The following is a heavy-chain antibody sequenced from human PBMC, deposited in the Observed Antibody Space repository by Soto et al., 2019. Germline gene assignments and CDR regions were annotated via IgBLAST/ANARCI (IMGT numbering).Heavy chain of an antibody. CDR3: ARGGHCGGDCRNWFDP. D-gene: IGHD2-21*02. CDR2: IIPIFGTA. CDR1: GGTFSSYA. V-gene: IGHV1-69*01. Sequence: QVPLVQSGAEVKKPGSSVKVSCKASGGTFSSYAISWVRQAPGQGLEWMGGIIPIFGTANYAQKFQGRVTITADESTSTTYMELSSLRSEDTAVYYCARGGHCGGDCRNWFDPWGQGTLVTVSS. J-gene: IGHJ5*02.